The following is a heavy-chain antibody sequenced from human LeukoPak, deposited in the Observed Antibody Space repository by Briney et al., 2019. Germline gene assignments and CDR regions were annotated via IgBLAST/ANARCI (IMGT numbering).Heavy chain of an antibody. CDR1: GGSFSGYY. V-gene: IGHV4-34*01. J-gene: IGHJ5*02. Sequence: SETLSLTCAVYGGSFSGYYWSWIRQPPGKGLEWIGEINHSGSTNYNPSLKSRVTISVDTSKNQFSLKLSSVTAADTAVYYCARGGNYYDSSGYLGSATGPFDPWGQGTLVTVSS. CDR2: INHSGST. CDR3: ARGGNYYDSSGYLGSATGPFDP. D-gene: IGHD3-22*01.